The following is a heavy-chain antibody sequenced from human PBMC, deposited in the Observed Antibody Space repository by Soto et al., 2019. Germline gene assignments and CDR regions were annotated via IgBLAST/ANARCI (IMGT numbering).Heavy chain of an antibody. CDR3: ARRYSSSQNWFDP. CDR1: GFTFNTYG. D-gene: IGHD6-6*01. V-gene: IGHV3-30*03. CDR2: ISYDGSEK. J-gene: IGHJ5*02. Sequence: GGSLRLSCAASGFTFNTYGMHWVRQAPGKGLEWVAVISYDGSEKYYVDSVKGRFTISKDNSKNTLYLQMNSLRPEDTAVYYCARRYSSSQNWFDPWGQGTLVTAPQ.